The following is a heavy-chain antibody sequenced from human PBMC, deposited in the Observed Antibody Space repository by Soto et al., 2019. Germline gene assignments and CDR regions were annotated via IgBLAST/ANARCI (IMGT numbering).Heavy chain of an antibody. CDR2: INPSGGST. J-gene: IGHJ6*02. D-gene: IGHD5-18*01. CDR3: ARRAYNYANMDV. CDR1: GYTFTTYY. V-gene: IGHV1-46*01. Sequence: QVPLVQSGAEVKKPGASVKVSCETSGYTFTTYYMHWVRRAPGQGREWMGMINPSGGSTSYAQKLQGRVTMTRDTTTRTIYMELSSLRRDDTAIYYCARRAYNYANMDVWGQGTKVTVSS.